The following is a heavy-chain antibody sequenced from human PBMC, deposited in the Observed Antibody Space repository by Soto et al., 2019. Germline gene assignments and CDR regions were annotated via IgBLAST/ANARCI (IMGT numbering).Heavy chain of an antibody. CDR3: AIFGVARYGMDV. CDR2: ISGSGGST. Sequence: PGGSLRLSCAASGFTFSSYAMSWVRQAPGKGLEWVSAISGSGGSTYYADSVKGQFTISRDNSKNTLYLQMNSLRAEDTAVYYCAIFGVARYGMDVWGQGTTVTVSS. V-gene: IGHV3-23*01. D-gene: IGHD3-3*01. CDR1: GFTFSSYA. J-gene: IGHJ6*02.